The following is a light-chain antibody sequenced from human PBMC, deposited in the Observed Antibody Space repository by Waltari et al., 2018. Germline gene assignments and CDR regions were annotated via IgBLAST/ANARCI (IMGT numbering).Light chain of an antibody. V-gene: IGLV4-69*01. J-gene: IGLJ3*02. CDR3: QTGGHGTWV. CDR2: VNSDGSH. Sequence: QLVLTQSPSASASLGASVQLTCTLNSGHSSNVAGWRQQQPEKGPRYLMKVNSDGSHSKGDEIPDRFSGSSSGAERYLTISSVQSEDEADYYCQTGGHGTWVFGGGTKLTVL. CDR1: SGHSSNV.